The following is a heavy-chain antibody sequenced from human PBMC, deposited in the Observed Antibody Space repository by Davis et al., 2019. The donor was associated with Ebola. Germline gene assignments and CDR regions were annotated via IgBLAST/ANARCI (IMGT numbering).Heavy chain of an antibody. D-gene: IGHD2-15*01. CDR1: GYTFTGYY. Sequence: AASVKVSCKASGYTFTGYYMHWVRQAPGQGLAWMGWINPNSGGTNYAQKFQGWVTMTRDTSISTAYMELSRLRSDDTAVYYCAREGCSGGSCYGWFDPWGQGTLVTVSS. CDR2: INPNSGGT. V-gene: IGHV1-2*04. J-gene: IGHJ5*02. CDR3: AREGCSGGSCYGWFDP.